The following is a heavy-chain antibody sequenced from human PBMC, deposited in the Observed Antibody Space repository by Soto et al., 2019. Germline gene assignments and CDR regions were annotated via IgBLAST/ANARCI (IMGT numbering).Heavy chain of an antibody. CDR3: ARVSAAAGTRWFDP. J-gene: IGHJ5*02. CDR2: IYYSGST. D-gene: IGHD6-13*01. Sequence: SETLSLTCTVSGGSNSSSSYYWGWIRQPPGKGLEWIGYIYYSGSTNYNPSLKSRVTISVDTSKNQFSLKLSSVTAADTAVYYCARVSAAAGTRWFDPWGQGTLVTVSS. CDR1: GGSNSSSSYY. V-gene: IGHV4-61*05.